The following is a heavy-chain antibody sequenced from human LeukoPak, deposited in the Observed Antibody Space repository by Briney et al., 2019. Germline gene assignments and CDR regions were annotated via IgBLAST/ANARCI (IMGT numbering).Heavy chain of an antibody. V-gene: IGHV3-74*01. CDR2: IQSDGSST. J-gene: IGHJ4*02. D-gene: IGHD6-19*01. CDR3: ARETAVTGSYYFDY. CDR1: GFTFSSYW. Sequence: GGTLRLSCAASGFTFSSYWMHWVRQAPGKGLVWVSRIQSDGSSTIYADSVKGRFTISRDNAKNTLYLQMNSLRAEDTAVYYCARETAVTGSYYFDYWGQGTLVTVSS.